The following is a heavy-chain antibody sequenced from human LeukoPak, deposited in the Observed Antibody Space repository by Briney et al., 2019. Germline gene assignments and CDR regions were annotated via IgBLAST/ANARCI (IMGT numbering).Heavy chain of an antibody. V-gene: IGHV3-53*01. CDR1: GFTVSSNY. J-gene: IGHJ3*02. CDR2: IYSGGST. D-gene: IGHD3-16*01. Sequence: GGSLRLSCAASGFTVSSNYMSWVRQAPGKGLEWVSVIYSGGSTYYADSVKGRFTISRDNSKNTLYLQMNSLRAEDTAVYYCAKDYYDYVWGSYDAFDIWGQGTMVTVS. CDR3: AKDYYDYVWGSYDAFDI.